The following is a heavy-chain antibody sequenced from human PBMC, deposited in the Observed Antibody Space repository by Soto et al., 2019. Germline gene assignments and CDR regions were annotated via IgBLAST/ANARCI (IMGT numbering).Heavy chain of an antibody. Sequence: SVKVSCKASGGMFYTYAISWVQQAPGQGLEWMGGVIPMFLKPNYAQKFQGRVTITADKSTNTVYMEMNSLMSEDTAVYYCVRGGGEMANPPPYLYWGQGTQVTVSS. CDR1: GGMFYTYA. J-gene: IGHJ4*02. CDR3: VRGGGEMANPPPYLY. D-gene: IGHD3-16*01. CDR2: VIPMFLKP. V-gene: IGHV1-69*06.